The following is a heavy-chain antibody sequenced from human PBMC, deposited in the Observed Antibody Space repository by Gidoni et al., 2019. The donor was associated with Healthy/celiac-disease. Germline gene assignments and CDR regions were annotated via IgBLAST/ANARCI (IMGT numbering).Heavy chain of an antibody. CDR3: ARRDSSGYYSLYFDY. CDR2: IYYSGST. CDR1: VGSISSSSYY. D-gene: IGHD3-22*01. V-gene: IGHV4-39*07. J-gene: IGHJ4*02. Sequence: QLQLQESGPGLVKPSETLSLTCTVSVGSISSSSYYWGWIRQPPGKGLEWIGSIYYSGSTYYNPSLKSRVTISVDTSKNQFSLKLSSVTAADTAVYYCARRDSSGYYSLYFDYWGQGTLVTVSS.